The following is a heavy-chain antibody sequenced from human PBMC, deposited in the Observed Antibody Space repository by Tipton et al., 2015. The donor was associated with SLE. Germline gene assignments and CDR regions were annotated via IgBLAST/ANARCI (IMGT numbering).Heavy chain of an antibody. CDR1: GFTFSSYD. CDR2: ISSGGNT. J-gene: IGHJ4*02. CDR3: AKENDF. Sequence: SLRLSCAASGFTFSSYDMYWVRQAPGKGLEWVSLISSGGNTYYADSMKGRFTISRDNSKNTVHLQMNSLRGEDTAVYYCAKENDFWGQGTLVTVSS. V-gene: IGHV3-23*03.